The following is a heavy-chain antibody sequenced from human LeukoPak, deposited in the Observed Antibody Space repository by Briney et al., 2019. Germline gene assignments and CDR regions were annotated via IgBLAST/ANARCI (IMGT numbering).Heavy chain of an antibody. CDR1: GFTFSNAW. Sequence: GGSLRLSCAASGFTFSNAWMSWVRRAPGKGLEWVGRIKSKTDGGTTDYAAPVKGRFTISRDDSKNTLYLQMNSLKTEDTAVYYCTLQARRYYGSGSYLDYWGQGTLVTVSS. J-gene: IGHJ4*02. CDR3: TLQARRYYGSGSYLDY. D-gene: IGHD3-10*01. V-gene: IGHV3-15*01. CDR2: IKSKTDGGTT.